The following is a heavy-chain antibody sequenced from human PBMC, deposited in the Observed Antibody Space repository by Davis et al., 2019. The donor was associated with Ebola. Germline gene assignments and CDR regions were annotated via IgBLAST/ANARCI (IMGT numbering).Heavy chain of an antibody. J-gene: IGHJ3*02. CDR2: IYHSGST. D-gene: IGHD2-21*01. CDR3: ARVRTVVVIAHDAFDI. Sequence: PSETLSLTCAVSGGSISSGGYSWSWIRQPPGKGLEWIGYIYHSGSTYYNPSLKSRVTISVDTSKNQFSLKLSSVTAADTAVYYCARVRTVVVIAHDAFDIWGQGTMVTVSS. V-gene: IGHV4-30-2*01. CDR1: GGSISSGGYS.